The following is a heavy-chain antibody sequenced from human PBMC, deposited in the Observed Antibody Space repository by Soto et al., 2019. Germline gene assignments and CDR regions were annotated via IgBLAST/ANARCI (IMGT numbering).Heavy chain of an antibody. CDR2: ISAYNGNT. J-gene: IGHJ5*02. D-gene: IGHD6-13*01. CDR3: ARDDRIAVASSWFDP. CDR1: GYTFTSYG. V-gene: IGHV1-18*04. Sequence: ASVKVSCKASGYTFTSYGISWVRQAPGQGLEWMGWISAYNGNTNYAQKLQGRVTMTTDTSTSTAYMELRSLRSDDTAVYYCARDDRIAVASSWFDPWGQSTVVTVSS.